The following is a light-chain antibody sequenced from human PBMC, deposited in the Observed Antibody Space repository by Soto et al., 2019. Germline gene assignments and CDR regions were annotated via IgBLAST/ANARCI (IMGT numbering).Light chain of an antibody. V-gene: IGKV3-20*01. CDR2: GAS. J-gene: IGKJ1*01. CDR3: QQYGSSPQT. CDR1: QSVSSSY. Sequence: EIVMTQSPATLSVSPGEIATLSFSASQSVSSSYLAWYQQKPGQAPRLLIYGASSRATGIPDRFSGSGSGTDFTLTISRLEPEDFAVYYCQQYGSSPQTFGQGTKVDIK.